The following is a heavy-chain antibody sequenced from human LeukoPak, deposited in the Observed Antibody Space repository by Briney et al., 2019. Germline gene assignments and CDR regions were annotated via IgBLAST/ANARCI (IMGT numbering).Heavy chain of an antibody. CDR3: AKDRAPYCSSSSCYGNFDY. CDR2: ISGSGGST. D-gene: IGHD2-2*01. CDR1: GFTFSNHA. J-gene: IGHJ4*02. V-gene: IGHV3-23*01. Sequence: GGSLRLSCAASGFTFSNHAMSWVRQAPGKGLEWVSAISGSGGSTYYADSVRGRFTISRDNSKNMLYLQMNRLRAEDTALYYCAKDRAPYCSSSSCYGNFDYWGQGTLVTVSS.